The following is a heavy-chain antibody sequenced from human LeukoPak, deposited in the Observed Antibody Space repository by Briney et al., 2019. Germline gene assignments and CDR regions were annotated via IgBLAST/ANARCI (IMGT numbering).Heavy chain of an antibody. CDR2: IYHSGST. CDR1: RYDINSVYY. CDR3: ARAGGYYGSGSFLDY. J-gene: IGHJ4*02. D-gene: IGHD3-10*01. Sequence: SETLSLTCTVSRYDINSVYYWGWIRQPPGKGLEWIGSIYHSGSTYYNASLKSRVTISMDTSRNKFSLNLNSVTAADAAVYYCARAGGYYGSGSFLDYWGQGLLVTVSS. V-gene: IGHV4-38-2*02.